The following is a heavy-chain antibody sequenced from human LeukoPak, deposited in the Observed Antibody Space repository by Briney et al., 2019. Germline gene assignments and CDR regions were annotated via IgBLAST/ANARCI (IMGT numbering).Heavy chain of an antibody. CDR3: ARVAAAGTYYFDY. Sequence: GGSLRLSCAASGFSFSTYEMNWVRQAPGKGLEWVSYISSSGSTIYYADSVKGRFTISRDNAKNSLYLQMNSLRAEDTAVYYCARVAAAGTYYFDYWGQGTLVTFSP. V-gene: IGHV3-48*03. CDR2: ISSSGSTI. J-gene: IGHJ4*02. D-gene: IGHD6-13*01. CDR1: GFSFSTYE.